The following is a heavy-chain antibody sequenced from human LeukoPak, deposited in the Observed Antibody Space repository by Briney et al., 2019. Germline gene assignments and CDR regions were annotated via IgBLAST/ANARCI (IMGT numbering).Heavy chain of an antibody. CDR2: INHSGST. J-gene: IGHJ4*02. CDR1: GGSFSGYY. Sequence: PSETLSLTCAVYGGSFSGYYWSLIRQPPGKGLEWIGEINHSGSTNYNPSLKSRVTISVDTSKNQFSLKLSSVTAADTAVYYCARGVYIAAAQYGYWGQGTLATVSS. CDR3: ARGVYIAAAQYGY. V-gene: IGHV4-34*01. D-gene: IGHD6-13*01.